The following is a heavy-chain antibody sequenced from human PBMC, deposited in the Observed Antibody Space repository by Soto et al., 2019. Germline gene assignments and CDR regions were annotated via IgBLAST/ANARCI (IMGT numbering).Heavy chain of an antibody. Sequence: GGSLRLSCAASGLTVNSNYMTWVRQAPGKGLEWVSVIYSGGATYYADSVRGRFTISRDNSKNTLYLQMNNLRAEETAVYYCARVDITRRDAFDIWGPGTMVTVSS. CDR3: ARVDITRRDAFDI. CDR2: IYSGGAT. CDR1: GLTVNSNY. V-gene: IGHV3-53*01. J-gene: IGHJ3*02.